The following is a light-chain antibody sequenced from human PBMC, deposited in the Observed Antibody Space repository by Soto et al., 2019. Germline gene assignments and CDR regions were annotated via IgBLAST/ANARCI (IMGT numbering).Light chain of an antibody. V-gene: IGKV3-20*01. J-gene: IGKJ2*01. CDR2: DVS. Sequence: EIVLTQSPGTLSLSPGERATISCRASQSVSSSYLAWYQQKPGQAPRILIYDVSSRATCIPDRFSGSGSGTDFTLTISRLEPEDFAVYYCQQYCSSSYTFGQGTKLEIK. CDR3: QQYCSSSYT. CDR1: QSVSSSY.